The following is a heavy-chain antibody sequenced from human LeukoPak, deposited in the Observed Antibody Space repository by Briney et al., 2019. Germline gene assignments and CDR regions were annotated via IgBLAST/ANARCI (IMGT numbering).Heavy chain of an antibody. Sequence: GPSVKVSCKASGYSFTSYNMHWVRQAPGQGLEWMGIINPSGGSTRYAQKFQGRVTMTRDTSTNTVYMGLSSLRSEDTAVYYCAREYCSGGSCLDAFDFWGQGTMVTVSS. D-gene: IGHD2-15*01. CDR2: INPSGGST. CDR3: AREYCSGGSCLDAFDF. V-gene: IGHV1-46*01. CDR1: GYSFTSYN. J-gene: IGHJ3*01.